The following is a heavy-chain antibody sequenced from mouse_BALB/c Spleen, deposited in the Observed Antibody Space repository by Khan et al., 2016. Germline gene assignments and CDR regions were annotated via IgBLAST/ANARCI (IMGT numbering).Heavy chain of an antibody. CDR3: PKIYFGNNEGNFYAMDY. V-gene: IGHV14-3*02. CDR1: GFNIKDTY. J-gene: IGHJ4*01. CDR2: IDPANGVT. Sequence: VQLQQPGAELVKPGASVKLSCTVSGFNIKDTYIHWVKQRPEQGLEWIGRIDPANGVTEYDPRFQVKATITADTSSNTAYLQISSLTSEDTAFYYCPKIYFGNNEGNFYAMDYWGQGTSVTVSS. D-gene: IGHD2-1*01.